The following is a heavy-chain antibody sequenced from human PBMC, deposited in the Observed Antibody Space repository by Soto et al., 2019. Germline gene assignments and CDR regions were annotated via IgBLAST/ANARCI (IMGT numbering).Heavy chain of an antibody. CDR1: GFMFSSAW. Sequence: EVQMVQSGGDLVKPGGSLRLSCVTSGFMFSSAWMSWGLQAPGKGLEWVARIKSKGDGGARDYAAPVKGRFTSSRDDSKNTVELQMNSLRAEDTAVYYCVEGWNDFWGQGTLVTVSS. CDR2: IKSKGDGGAR. V-gene: IGHV3-15*01. J-gene: IGHJ4*02. D-gene: IGHD1-1*01. CDR3: VEGWNDF.